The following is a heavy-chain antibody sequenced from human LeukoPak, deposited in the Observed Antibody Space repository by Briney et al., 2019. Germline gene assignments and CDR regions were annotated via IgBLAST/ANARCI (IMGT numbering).Heavy chain of an antibody. D-gene: IGHD3-3*01. CDR3: ARGVFEDFWSAYLAYKRPYYYYMDV. J-gene: IGHJ6*03. CDR2: IYYSGST. CDR1: GGSISSYY. Sequence: SETLSLTCTVSGGSISSYYWSWIRQPPGKGLEWIGYIYYSGSTNYNPSLKSRVTISVDTSKNQFSLKLSSVTAADTAVYYCARGVFEDFWSAYLAYKRPYYYYMDVWGKGTTVTVSS. V-gene: IGHV4-59*08.